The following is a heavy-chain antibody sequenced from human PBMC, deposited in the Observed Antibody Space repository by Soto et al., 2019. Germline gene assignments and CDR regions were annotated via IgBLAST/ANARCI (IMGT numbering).Heavy chain of an antibody. D-gene: IGHD3-10*01. J-gene: IGHJ6*02. CDR2: IYYSGST. Sequence: SETLSLTCTVSGGSISSNYWSWIRQPPGKGLEWIGYIYYSGSTTYNTSLTSRVTISVDKAKKQFSLKLSSVTAADTAVNYSARVAGFGLGSGNYYGIDVWGPGTTVTVSS. V-gene: IGHV4-59*13. CDR3: ARVAGFGLGSGNYYGIDV. CDR1: GGSISSNY.